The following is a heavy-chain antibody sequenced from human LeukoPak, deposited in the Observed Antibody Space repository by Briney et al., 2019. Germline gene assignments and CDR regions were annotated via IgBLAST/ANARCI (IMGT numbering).Heavy chain of an antibody. J-gene: IGHJ6*02. CDR2: MYYSGST. D-gene: IGHD4-17*01. CDR3: ARGDGDYISYYYYGMDV. CDR1: GGSISSYY. V-gene: IGHV4-59*01. Sequence: PETLSLTCTVSGGSISSYYWSWIRQAPGKGLEWIGYMYYSGSTNYNPSLKSRVTISVDTSKNQFSLKLSSVTAADTAVYYCARGDGDYISYYYYGMDVWGQGTTVTVSS.